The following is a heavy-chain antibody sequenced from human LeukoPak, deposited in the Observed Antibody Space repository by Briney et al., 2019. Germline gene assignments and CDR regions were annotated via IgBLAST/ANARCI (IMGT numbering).Heavy chain of an antibody. V-gene: IGHV4-39*01. CDR3: ARMSIAVAGTDY. CDR1: GGSISSSSYY. Sequence: SETLSLTCTVSGGSISSSSYYWGWIRQPPGKGLEWIGSIYYSGSTYYSPSLKSRVTISVDTSKNQFSLKLSSVTAADTAVYYCARMSIAVAGTDYWGQGTLVTVSS. CDR2: IYYSGST. D-gene: IGHD6-19*01. J-gene: IGHJ4*02.